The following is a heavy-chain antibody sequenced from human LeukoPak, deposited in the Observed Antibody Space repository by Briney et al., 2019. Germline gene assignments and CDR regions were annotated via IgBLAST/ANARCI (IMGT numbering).Heavy chain of an antibody. D-gene: IGHD6-13*01. Sequence: ASVKVSCKASGYTFTGYYMHWVRQAPGQGLEWMGWINPNSGVSNYAQKFQGRVTMTRETSISTAYMELSRLRSDDTAVYYCAVVAAAGTQLDYWGQGTLVTVSS. CDR1: GYTFTGYY. J-gene: IGHJ4*02. V-gene: IGHV1-2*02. CDR2: INPNSGVS. CDR3: AVVAAAGTQLDY.